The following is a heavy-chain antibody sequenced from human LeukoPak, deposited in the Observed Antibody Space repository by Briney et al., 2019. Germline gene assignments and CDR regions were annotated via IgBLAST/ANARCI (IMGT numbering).Heavy chain of an antibody. D-gene: IGHD6-19*01. CDR1: GGSISSYY. J-gene: IGHJ4*02. CDR2: IYYSGST. V-gene: IGHV4-59*01. CDR3: ARFPYSSGADY. Sequence: SETLSLTCTVSGGSISSYYWSWIGQPPGKGLEWIGYIYYSGSTNYNPSLKSRVTISVDTSKNQFSLKLSSVTAADTAVYYCARFPYSSGADYWGQGTLVTVSS.